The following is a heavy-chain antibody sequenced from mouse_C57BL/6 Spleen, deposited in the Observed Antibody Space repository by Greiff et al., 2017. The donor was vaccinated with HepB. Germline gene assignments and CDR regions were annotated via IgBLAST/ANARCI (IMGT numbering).Heavy chain of an antibody. D-gene: IGHD2-4*01. CDR2: ISSGGDYI. CDR1: GFTFSSYA. V-gene: IGHV5-9-1*02. J-gene: IGHJ2*01. CDR3: TIIPLYYDYDKAYFDY. Sequence: EVHLVESGEGLVKPGGSLKLSCAASGFTFSSYAMSWVRQTPEKRLEWVAYISSGGDYIYYADTVKGRFTISRDNARNTLYLQMSSLKSEDTAMYYCTIIPLYYDYDKAYFDYWGQGTTLTVSS.